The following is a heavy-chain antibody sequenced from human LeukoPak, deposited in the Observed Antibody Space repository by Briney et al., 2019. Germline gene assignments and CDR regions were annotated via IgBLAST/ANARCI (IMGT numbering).Heavy chain of an antibody. CDR1: GFTFSSYG. CDR2: IWYGGSNK. D-gene: IGHD6-6*01. CDR3: AKVGPGSSSSPQADY. J-gene: IGHJ4*02. Sequence: GGSLRLSCAASGFTFSSYGMHWVRQAPGKGLEWVAVIWYGGSNKYYADSVKGRFTISRDNSKNTLYLQMNSLRAEDTAVYYCAKVGPGSSSSPQADYWGQGTLVTVSS. V-gene: IGHV3-33*06.